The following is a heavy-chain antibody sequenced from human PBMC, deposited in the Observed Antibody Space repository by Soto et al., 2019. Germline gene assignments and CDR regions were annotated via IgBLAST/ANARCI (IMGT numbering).Heavy chain of an antibody. CDR1: GGSISSSSYY. J-gene: IGHJ5*02. CDR2: IYYSGST. V-gene: IGHV4-39*01. Sequence: SETLSLTCTVSGGSISSSSYYWGWIRQPPGKGLEWIGSIYYSGSTYYNPSLKSGVTISVDTSKNQFSLKLSSVTAADTAVYYCARHVKGSGWAWGQGTLVTVSS. CDR3: ARHVKGSGWA. D-gene: IGHD6-19*01.